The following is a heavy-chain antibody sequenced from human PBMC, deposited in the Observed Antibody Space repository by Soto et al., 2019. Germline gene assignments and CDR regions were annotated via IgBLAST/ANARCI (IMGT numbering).Heavy chain of an antibody. J-gene: IGHJ6*03. CDR2: INAGNGNT. CDR1: GYTFTSYA. CDR3: ARDRGQQLASRKTYYYYYMDV. Sequence: ASVKVSCKASGYTFTSYAMHWVRQAPGQRLEWMGWINAGNGNTKYSQKFQGRVTITRDTSASTAYMELSSLRSGDTAVYYCARDRGQQLASRKTYYYYYMDVWGKGTTVTVSS. V-gene: IGHV1-3*01. D-gene: IGHD6-13*01.